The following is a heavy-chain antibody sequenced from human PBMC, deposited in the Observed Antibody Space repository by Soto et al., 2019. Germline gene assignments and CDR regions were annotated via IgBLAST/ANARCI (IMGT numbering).Heavy chain of an antibody. CDR2: ISRGGGKK. J-gene: IGHJ4*01. Sequence: GSLRLSCAASGFTFRDYWMSWVRQAPGKGLEWVSTISRGGGKKYYADSVKGRFTISRDNSKNTLYLQMNSLRAEDTAVYYCSRAGILTTPYYFDFWGQGTLVTVSS. V-gene: IGHV3-23*01. CDR1: GFTFRDYW. CDR3: SRAGILTTPYYFDF. D-gene: IGHD4-4*01.